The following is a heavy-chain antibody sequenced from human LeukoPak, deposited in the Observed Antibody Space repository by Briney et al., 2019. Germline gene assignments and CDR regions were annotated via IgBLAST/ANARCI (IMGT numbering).Heavy chain of an antibody. V-gene: IGHV3-23*01. CDR3: AIRKQQVVPPRAYPYYYGMDV. CDR1: GFTFSSYD. CDR2: ISGSGGST. Sequence: GGSLRLSCAASGFTFSSYDMHWVRQAPGRGLEWVSGISGSGGSTYYADSVKGRFTISRDKSKNTLYLLMISLRAEDTAVYYCAIRKQQVVPPRAYPYYYGMDVWGQGTTVTVSS. J-gene: IGHJ6*02. D-gene: IGHD6-13*01.